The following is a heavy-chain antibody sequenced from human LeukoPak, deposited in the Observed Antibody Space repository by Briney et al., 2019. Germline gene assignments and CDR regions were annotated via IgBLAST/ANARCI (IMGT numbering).Heavy chain of an antibody. V-gene: IGHV1-2*02. CDR1: GYTFTGYY. D-gene: IGHD6-13*01. CDR3: ARDLVRRGSSWYTQNFDY. J-gene: IGHJ4*02. Sequence: ASVKVSCKASGYTFTGYYLHWVRQAPGQGLEWMGWITPNSGGTNYAQKLQGRVTMTTDTSTSTAYMELRSLRSDDTAVYYCARDLVRRGSSWYTQNFDYWGQGTLVTVSS. CDR2: ITPNSGGT.